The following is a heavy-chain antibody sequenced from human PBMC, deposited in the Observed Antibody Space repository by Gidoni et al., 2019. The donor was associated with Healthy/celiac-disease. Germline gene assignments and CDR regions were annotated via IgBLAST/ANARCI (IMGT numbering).Heavy chain of an antibody. CDR3: AKDRGIQLWPECAFDI. D-gene: IGHD5-18*01. Sequence: EVQLVESGGGLVQPGRSLRLSCAASGFTFDDSAMHWVRQDPGKGLVWVSGISWNSGSIGYADSVKGRFTISRDNAKKSLYLQMNSLRAEDTALYYFAKDRGIQLWPECAFDIWGQGTMVTVSS. J-gene: IGHJ3*02. CDR1: GFTFDDSA. CDR2: ISWNSGSI. V-gene: IGHV3-9*01.